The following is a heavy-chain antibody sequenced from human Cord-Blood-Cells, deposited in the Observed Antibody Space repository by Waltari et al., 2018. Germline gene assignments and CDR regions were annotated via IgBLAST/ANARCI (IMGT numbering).Heavy chain of an antibody. D-gene: IGHD3-9*01. V-gene: IGHV4-39*07. Sequence: QLQLQESGPGLVKPSETLSLTCTVSGGSISSSSYYWGWIRQPPGKGLEWIGSIYYSGSTYYNPSLKSRVTISVDTSKNQFSLKLSSVTAADTAVYYCARKIVTGYYQPLDAFDIWGQGTMVTVSS. J-gene: IGHJ3*02. CDR1: GGSISSSSYY. CDR2: IYYSGST. CDR3: ARKIVTGYYQPLDAFDI.